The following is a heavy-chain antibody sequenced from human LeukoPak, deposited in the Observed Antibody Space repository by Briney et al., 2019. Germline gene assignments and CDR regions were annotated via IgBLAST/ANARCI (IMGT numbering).Heavy chain of an antibody. CDR2: IIPIFGTA. J-gene: IGHJ5*02. Sequence: SVKVSCKASGGTFSSYAISWVREGPGQGLEWMGGIIPIFGTANYAQKFQGRVTITTDESTSTAYMELSSLRSEDTAVYYCAREGYCSSTSCSYNWFDPWGQGTLVTVSS. CDR1: GGTFSSYA. D-gene: IGHD2-2*01. V-gene: IGHV1-69*05. CDR3: AREGYCSSTSCSYNWFDP.